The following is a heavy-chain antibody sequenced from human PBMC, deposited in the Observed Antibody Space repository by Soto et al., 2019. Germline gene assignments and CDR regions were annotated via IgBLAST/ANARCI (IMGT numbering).Heavy chain of an antibody. D-gene: IGHD3-9*01. CDR3: ARLEGLATISYYFDF. CDR2: IYYRGNA. CDR1: DDSINSDKYY. V-gene: IGHV4-39*01. J-gene: IGHJ4*02. Sequence: SETLSLTCSVSDDSINSDKYYWGWIRQPPGKGLEWIGSIYYRGNAYYNPSLQTRVTISLDKPKSQFSLKLNSVTVADSAVYLCARLEGLATISYYFDFWGPGALVTVSS.